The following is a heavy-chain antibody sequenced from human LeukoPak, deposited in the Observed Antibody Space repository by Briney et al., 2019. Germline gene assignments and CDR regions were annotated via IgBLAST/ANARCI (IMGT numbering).Heavy chain of an antibody. CDR2: INPNSGDT. CDR3: ARVEGIVGATTTGFDP. J-gene: IGHJ5*02. CDR1: GYTFTAYY. D-gene: IGHD1-26*01. Sequence: GASVKVSCKASGYTFTAYYMHWVRQAPGQGLEWMGRINPNSGDTNYAQKFQGRVTMTRDTSISTAYMELSRLRSDDTAVYYCARVEGIVGATTTGFDPWGQGTLVTVSS. V-gene: IGHV1-2*06.